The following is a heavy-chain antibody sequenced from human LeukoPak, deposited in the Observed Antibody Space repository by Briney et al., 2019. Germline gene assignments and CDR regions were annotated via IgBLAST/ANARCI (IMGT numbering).Heavy chain of an antibody. V-gene: IGHV1-18*01. CDR1: GYTFTSYG. CDR3: ARDSGIAVAGTRGYFDY. CDR2: ISAYNGNT. J-gene: IGHJ4*02. Sequence: ASVKVSCKASGYTFTSYGISWVRQAPGQGLEWMGWISAYNGNTNYAQKLQGRVTMTTDTSTSTAYMELRSLRSDDTAVYYCARDSGIAVAGTRGYFDYWGQGTLVTVSS. D-gene: IGHD6-19*01.